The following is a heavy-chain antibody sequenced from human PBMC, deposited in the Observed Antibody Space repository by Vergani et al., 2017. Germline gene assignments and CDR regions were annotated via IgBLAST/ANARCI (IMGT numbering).Heavy chain of an antibody. Sequence: EVQLVESGGGLVKPGGSLRLSCAASAFTFSSYSMNWVRQAPGKGLEWVSSITSSGSYGYYADSVKGRFTISRDNAKNSLYLQMNSLRPEDTAVYYCARGANWNYFGSGYYMDVWGKGTTVTVSS. V-gene: IGHV3-21*01. CDR2: ITSSGSYG. D-gene: IGHD1-7*01. J-gene: IGHJ6*03. CDR3: ARGANWNYFGSGYYMDV. CDR1: AFTFSSYS.